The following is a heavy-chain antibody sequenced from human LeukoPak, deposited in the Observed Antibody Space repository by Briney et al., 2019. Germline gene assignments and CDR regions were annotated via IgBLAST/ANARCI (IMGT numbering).Heavy chain of an antibody. J-gene: IGHJ4*02. V-gene: IGHV1-3*01. CDR3: ARDSYGSGSYYPY. D-gene: IGHD3-10*01. CDR1: GYTFTSYA. Sequence: GASVKVSCKASGYTFTSYAMHWVRQAPGQRPEWMGWINAGNGNTKYSQKFQGRVTITRDTSASTAYMELSSLRSEDTAVYYCARDSYGSGSYYPYWGQGTLVTVSS. CDR2: INAGNGNT.